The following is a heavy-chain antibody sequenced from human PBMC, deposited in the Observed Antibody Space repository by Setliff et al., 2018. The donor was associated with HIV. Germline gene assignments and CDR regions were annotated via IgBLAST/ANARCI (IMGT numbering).Heavy chain of an antibody. J-gene: IGHJ4*02. Sequence: SETLSLTCSVSGGLISSSSYYWGWIRQPPGKGLEWIGTIYYSGSTYYNPSLKSRVTISVDTSKNQFSLRLNSVTAADTAVYYCARGSSWPYYFDYWGQGTLVTVSS. CDR1: GGLISSSSYY. D-gene: IGHD6-13*01. CDR2: IYYSGST. V-gene: IGHV4-39*07. CDR3: ARGSSWPYYFDY.